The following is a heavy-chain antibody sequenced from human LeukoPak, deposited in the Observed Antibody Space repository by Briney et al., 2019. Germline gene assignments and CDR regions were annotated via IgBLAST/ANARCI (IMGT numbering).Heavy chain of an antibody. CDR2: ISYDGSNK. D-gene: IGHD5-12*01. CDR1: GFTFSSYA. Sequence: GGSLRLSCAASGFTFSSYAMHWVRQAPGKGLEWVAVISYDGSNKYYADFVKGRFTISRDNSKNTLYLQMNSLRAEDTAVYYCARGGDSGYDVVGYYYYAMDVWGQGTTVTVSS. J-gene: IGHJ6*02. V-gene: IGHV3-30*14. CDR3: ARGGDSGYDVVGYYYYAMDV.